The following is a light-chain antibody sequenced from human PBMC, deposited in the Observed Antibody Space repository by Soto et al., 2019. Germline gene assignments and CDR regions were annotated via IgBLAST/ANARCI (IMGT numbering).Light chain of an antibody. J-gene: IGKJ1*01. V-gene: IGKV3-15*01. CDR3: QQYNNWPFWT. CDR2: GAS. CDR1: QSVRSN. Sequence: EIVMTQSPATLAVSPGERAALSCRASQSVRSNLAWYQQKPGQAPRLLIYGASTRANGIPARFSGSGSGTEFTLTLSSLQSEDFAVYYCQQYNNWPFWTFGQGTKVEIK.